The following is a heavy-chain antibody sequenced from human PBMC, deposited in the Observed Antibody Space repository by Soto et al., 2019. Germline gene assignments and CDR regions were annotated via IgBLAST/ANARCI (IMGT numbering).Heavy chain of an antibody. Sequence: QVQLVESGGGVVQPGRSLRLSCAASGFTFSCYGMHWVRQAPGKGLEWVAVIWYDGSNKYYADSVKGRFTISRDNSKNTLYLQMNSLRAEDTAVYYCARDAESYYDSSAFDYWGQGTLVTVSS. CDR1: GFTFSCYG. J-gene: IGHJ4*02. CDR3: ARDAESYYDSSAFDY. V-gene: IGHV3-33*01. D-gene: IGHD3-22*01. CDR2: IWYDGSNK.